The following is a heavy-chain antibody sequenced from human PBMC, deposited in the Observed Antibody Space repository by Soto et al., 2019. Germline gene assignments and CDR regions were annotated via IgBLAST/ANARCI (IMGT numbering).Heavy chain of an antibody. D-gene: IGHD3-10*01. CDR1: GFTFESFG. CDR3: AKIQGAELAPLATMDWFDP. J-gene: IGHJ5*02. Sequence: GGSLRLSCAASGFTFESFGMSWVRQAPGKGLEWISSISGSGCKKYYADSVKCRFTISRDNSKSTVYLQLNNLSAEDTAVYHCAKIQGAELAPLATMDWFDPWGQGTVVTVSS. CDR2: ISGSGCKK. V-gene: IGHV3-23*01.